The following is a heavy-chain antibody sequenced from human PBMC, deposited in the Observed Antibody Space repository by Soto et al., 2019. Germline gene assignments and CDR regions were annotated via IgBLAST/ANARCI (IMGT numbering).Heavy chain of an antibody. Sequence: HPGGSLRLSCTVSGFTFRSYAMSWVRQAPGGGLEWVSTIIGSGYETSYADSVEGRVTISRDNSKNTLSLQMHSLRAEDTAIYYCAKGRAYRAVAGTDYWGQGALVTVSS. CDR2: IIGSGYET. V-gene: IGHV3-23*01. J-gene: IGHJ4*02. CDR3: AKGRAYRAVAGTDY. D-gene: IGHD6-19*01. CDR1: GFTFRSYA.